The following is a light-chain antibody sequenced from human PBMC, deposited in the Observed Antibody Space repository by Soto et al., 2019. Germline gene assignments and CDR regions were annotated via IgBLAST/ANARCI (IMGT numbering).Light chain of an antibody. CDR3: QKCNSAPLT. V-gene: IGKV1-27*01. Sequence: DIQMTQSPSSLSASLGDRVTITCRASQGISVYLAWFQQKPGKVPKLLIYAASTLQSGVPSRFSGSGSGTDFTLTISSLQPEDVATYYCQKCNSAPLTFGGGTKV. CDR1: QGISVY. J-gene: IGKJ4*01. CDR2: AAS.